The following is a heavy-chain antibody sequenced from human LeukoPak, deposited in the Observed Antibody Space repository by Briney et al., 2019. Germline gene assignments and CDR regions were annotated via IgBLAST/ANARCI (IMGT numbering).Heavy chain of an antibody. Sequence: KSSETLSLTCTVSGGSISSYYWSWIRQPPGKGLEWIGYIYYSGSTNYNPSLKSRVTISVDTSKNQFSLKLSSVTAADTAVYYCARDGNSYGLNYWGQGTLVTVSS. D-gene: IGHD5-18*01. J-gene: IGHJ4*02. V-gene: IGHV4-59*01. CDR1: GGSISSYY. CDR3: ARDGNSYGLNY. CDR2: IYYSGST.